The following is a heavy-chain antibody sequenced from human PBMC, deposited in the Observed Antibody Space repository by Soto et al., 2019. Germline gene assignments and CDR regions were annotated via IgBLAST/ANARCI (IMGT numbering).Heavy chain of an antibody. CDR1: GGSISSGGYY. D-gene: IGHD3-3*01. V-gene: IGHV4-31*03. CDR2: IYYSGST. CDR3: ARETYYDFWSGPNWFDP. Sequence: TLSLTCTVSGGSISSGGYYWSWIRQHPGKGLEWIGYIYYSGSTYYNPSLKSRVTISVDTSKNQFPLKLSSVTAADTAVYYCARETYYDFWSGPNWFDPWGQGTLVTVSS. J-gene: IGHJ5*02.